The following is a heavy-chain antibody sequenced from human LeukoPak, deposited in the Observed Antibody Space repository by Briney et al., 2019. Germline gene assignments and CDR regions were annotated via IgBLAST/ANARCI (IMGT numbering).Heavy chain of an antibody. CDR2: IKSKTDGGTT. J-gene: IGHJ4*02. CDR3: TTEISVVVAEGELG. D-gene: IGHD2-15*01. Sequence: GGSLRLSCAASGFTFSNAWMSWVRQAPGKGLEWVGRIKSKTDGGTTDYAAPVKGRFTISRDDSKNTLYLQMNSLKTEDTAVYYCTTEISVVVAEGELGWGQGTLVTVSS. CDR1: GFTFSNAW. V-gene: IGHV3-15*01.